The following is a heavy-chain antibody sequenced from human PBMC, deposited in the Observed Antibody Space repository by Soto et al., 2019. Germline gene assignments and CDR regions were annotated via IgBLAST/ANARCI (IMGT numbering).Heavy chain of an antibody. J-gene: IGHJ4*02. D-gene: IGHD3-3*01. CDR1: GFSLSTSGVA. CDR3: ARIFDFWSGYYFAY. V-gene: IGHV2-5*02. CDR2: IFWDDDK. Sequence: SGPTLVNPTQTLTLTCTFSGFSLSTSGVAVGWIRQAPRKAPEWIAFIFWDDDKRYSPSLENRLTITNDTSKNQVVLTMTNMDPVDKATYYCARIFDFWSGYYFAYWGRGTLVTVSS.